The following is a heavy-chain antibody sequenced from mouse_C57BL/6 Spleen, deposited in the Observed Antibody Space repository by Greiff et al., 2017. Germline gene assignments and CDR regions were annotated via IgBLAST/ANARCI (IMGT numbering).Heavy chain of an antibody. CDR1: GYTFTSYW. CDR3: ARRGFTTVVARYFDV. Sequence: QVQLQQPGAELVKPGASVKLSCKASGYTFTSYWMHWVKQRPGRGLEWIGRIDPSSGGTKYNEKFKSKATLTVDKPSSTAYMQLSSLTSEDSAVYYCARRGFTTVVARYFDVWGTGTTVTVSS. J-gene: IGHJ1*03. D-gene: IGHD1-1*01. CDR2: IDPSSGGT. V-gene: IGHV1-72*01.